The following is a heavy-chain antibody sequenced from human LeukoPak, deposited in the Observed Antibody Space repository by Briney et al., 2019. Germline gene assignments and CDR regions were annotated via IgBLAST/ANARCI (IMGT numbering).Heavy chain of an antibody. CDR3: VRVDKNGGTTFNY. D-gene: IGHD2/OR15-2a*01. Sequence: SETLSLTCAVYGASFSAYYWSWIRQPPGKGLEWIGEINHSGGTNYNPSLKGRVNMSVDTSSNQFSLKLTSVTAADTAIYYCVRVDKNGGTTFNYWGHGTLVTVSS. J-gene: IGHJ4*01. CDR1: GASFSAYY. V-gene: IGHV4-34*01. CDR2: INHSGGT.